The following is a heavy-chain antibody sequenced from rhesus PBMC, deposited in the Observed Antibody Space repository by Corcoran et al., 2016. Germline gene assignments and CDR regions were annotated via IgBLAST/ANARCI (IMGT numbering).Heavy chain of an antibody. Sequence: QLQLQESGPGLVKPSETLSLTCAVSGCSISRTWWRWIRQPPGKGLEWIGRIAGRGESTSYNPSLKSRVTISTDSSKNQLSLKLISVTAADTAVYYGARADGIAAGRYNRFDVWGPGVLVTVSS. V-gene: IGHV4-173*01. CDR3: ARADGIAAGRYNRFDV. CDR1: GCSISRTW. D-gene: IGHD6-13*01. J-gene: IGHJ5-1*01. CDR2: IAGRGEST.